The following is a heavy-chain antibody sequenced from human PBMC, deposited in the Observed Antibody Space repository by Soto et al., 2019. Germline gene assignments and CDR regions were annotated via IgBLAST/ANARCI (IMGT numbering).Heavy chain of an antibody. V-gene: IGHV3-74*01. CDR3: ARGGAVSSGWYDGH. J-gene: IGHJ4*02. Sequence: EVQLVESGGGLVQPGGSLRLSCGASGFTFSTYNMHWVRQGPGKGLVWVSRINSDGSSTRYADSVKGRFTISRDNAKNTLYLQMNSLRVEDTDIYYCARGGAVSSGWYDGHWGRGTLVTVSS. CDR1: GFTFSTYN. D-gene: IGHD6-19*01. CDR2: INSDGSST.